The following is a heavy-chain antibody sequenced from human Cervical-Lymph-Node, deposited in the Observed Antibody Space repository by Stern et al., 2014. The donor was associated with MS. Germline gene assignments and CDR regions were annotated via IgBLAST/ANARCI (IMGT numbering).Heavy chain of an antibody. CDR1: GFTFDDYA. J-gene: IGHJ6*02. Sequence: QLVESGGGLVQPGRSLRLSCAASGFTFDDYAMHWVRQAPGKGLERVSSIRWNGAGIDYADSVKGRFTISRDNAKNSLYLQMNSLSPEDTALYYCAKDRAPIVAAALAGMDVWGQGTTVTVSS. D-gene: IGHD2-2*01. CDR3: AKDRAPIVAAALAGMDV. CDR2: IRWNGAGI. V-gene: IGHV3-9*01.